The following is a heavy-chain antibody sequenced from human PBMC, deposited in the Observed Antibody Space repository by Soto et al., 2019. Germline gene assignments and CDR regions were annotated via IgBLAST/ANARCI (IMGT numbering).Heavy chain of an antibody. Sequence: QVQLQESGPGLVKPSQTLSLTCTVSGASISSGDYYWSWIRQPPGKGLEWIGHIHYSGSTYYNPSLKSRVTISVDTSKNQFTLKLNSMTAADTAVYYCASESIAVTANYFDYWGQGTLITVSS. CDR3: ASESIAVTANYFDY. J-gene: IGHJ4*02. CDR2: IHYSGST. CDR1: GASISSGDYY. V-gene: IGHV4-30-4*01. D-gene: IGHD2-21*02.